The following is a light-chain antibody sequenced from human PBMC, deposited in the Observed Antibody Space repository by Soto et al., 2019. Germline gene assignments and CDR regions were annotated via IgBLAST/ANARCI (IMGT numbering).Light chain of an antibody. CDR3: QSYDSSLSGYV. Sequence: QFVLTPPPSVSGAPGERVTLSCTGSSSKFGAGYDVHWYQQLPGTAPKLLIYGNSNRPSGVPDRFSGSKSGTSASLAITGLQAEDEADYYCQSYDSSLSGYVFGTGTKVTVL. V-gene: IGLV1-40*01. CDR1: SSKFGAGYD. J-gene: IGLJ1*01. CDR2: GNS.